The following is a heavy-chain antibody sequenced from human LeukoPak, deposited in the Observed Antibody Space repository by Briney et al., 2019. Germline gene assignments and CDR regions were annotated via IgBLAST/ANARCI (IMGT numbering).Heavy chain of an antibody. Sequence: ASVKVSFKGSGYTFTSYGISWVRQAPGQGLEWMGSISTYNGNTKYAQNFQGRVTMTTDTSTSTAYMELRSLRSDDTAVYYCARDQYDSVWGSYRPYFDYWGQGTRVTVSS. CDR2: ISTYNGNT. D-gene: IGHD3-16*02. V-gene: IGHV1-18*01. CDR1: GYTFTSYG. J-gene: IGHJ4*02. CDR3: ARDQYDSVWGSYRPYFDY.